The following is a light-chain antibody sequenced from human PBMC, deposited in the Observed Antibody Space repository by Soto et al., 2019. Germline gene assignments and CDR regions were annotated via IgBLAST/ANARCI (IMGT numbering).Light chain of an antibody. V-gene: IGLV2-11*01. CDR3: CSYAGSYTVV. Sequence: QSALIQPRSVSGSPVQSVTISCTGTSSDVGGYNYVSWYQQHPGKAPKLTIYDVSKRPSGVPDRFSGSKSGNTAALTISGLQAEDEADYYCCSYAGSYTVVFGTGTKLTVL. CDR1: SSDVGGYNY. J-gene: IGLJ1*01. CDR2: DVS.